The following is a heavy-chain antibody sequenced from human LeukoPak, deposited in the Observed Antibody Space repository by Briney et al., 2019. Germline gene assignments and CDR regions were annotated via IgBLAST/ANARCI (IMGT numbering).Heavy chain of an antibody. V-gene: IGHV1-2*06. Sequence: ASLKVSCRASGYTFTADYIHWVRQAPGQGLEWMGRINPNSGGTDSAQSFQGRVNMTSNTSINTAYMELSRLRSDDTAVYYCARDLSGISSATDAFDMWGQGTMVTVSS. D-gene: IGHD1-14*01. CDR2: INPNSGGT. CDR3: ARDLSGISSATDAFDM. J-gene: IGHJ3*02. CDR1: GYTFTADY.